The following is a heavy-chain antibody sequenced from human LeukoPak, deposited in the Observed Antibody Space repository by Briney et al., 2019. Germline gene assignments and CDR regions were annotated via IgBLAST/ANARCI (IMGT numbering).Heavy chain of an antibody. CDR1: GFSVSGFW. J-gene: IGHJ4*02. D-gene: IGHD3-22*01. CDR2: INVEGDYI. Sequence: GESLRLSCAASGFSVSGFWMHWVRQAPGKELVWVAHINVEGDYIDYAESVRGRFTISRDSAKNTLYLQMNSVRAEDTAVYSCARDLTGPYDHWGQGTLVTVSS. V-gene: IGHV3-74*01. CDR3: ARDLTGPYDH.